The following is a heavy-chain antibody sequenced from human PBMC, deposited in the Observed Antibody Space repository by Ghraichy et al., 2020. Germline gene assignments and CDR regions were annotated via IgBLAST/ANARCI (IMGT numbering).Heavy chain of an antibody. CDR2: INAGNGNT. Sequence: VKVSCKASGYTFTSYAMHWVRQAPGQRLEWMGWINAGNGNTKYSQKFQGRVTITRDTSASTAYMELSSLRSEDTAVYYCATGTYDRDAFDIWGQGTMVTVSS. J-gene: IGHJ3*02. CDR3: ATGTYDRDAFDI. D-gene: IGHD3-22*01. V-gene: IGHV1-3*01. CDR1: GYTFTSYA.